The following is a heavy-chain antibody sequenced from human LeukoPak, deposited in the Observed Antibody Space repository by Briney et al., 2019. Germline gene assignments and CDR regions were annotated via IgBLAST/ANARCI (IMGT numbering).Heavy chain of an antibody. CDR2: ISSGSSTI. V-gene: IGHV3-48*04. Sequence: GGSLRLSCAASGFTFSSYSMNWVRQAPGKGLEWVSYISSGSSTIYYADSVKGRFTISRDNAKNSLYLQMNSLRAEDTAVYYCARDYADYAPDYWGQGTLVTVSS. CDR1: GFTFSSYS. CDR3: ARDYADYAPDY. J-gene: IGHJ4*02. D-gene: IGHD4-17*01.